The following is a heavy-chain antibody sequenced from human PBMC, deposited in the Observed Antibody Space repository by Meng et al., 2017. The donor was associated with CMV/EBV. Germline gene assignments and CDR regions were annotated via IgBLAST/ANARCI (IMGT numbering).Heavy chain of an antibody. D-gene: IGHD3-3*01. CDR3: ARDLTIFGAFSFDC. V-gene: IGHV1-46*01. Sequence: ASVKVSCKASGYTFTSYYMHWVRQAPGQGLEWMGIINPSRGSTSYAQKFQGRVTMTRDASTSTVYMELSSLRPEDTAVYYCARDLTIFGAFSFDCWGQGTLVTVSS. J-gene: IGHJ4*02. CDR1: GYTFTSYY. CDR2: INPSRGST.